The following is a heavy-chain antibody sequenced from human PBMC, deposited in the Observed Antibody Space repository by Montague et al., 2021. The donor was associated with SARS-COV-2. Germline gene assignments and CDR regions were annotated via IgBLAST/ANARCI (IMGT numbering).Heavy chain of an antibody. Sequence: SETRSLTCTVSGGSITNNIDYWAWIRQPPGKSLEWIGSIYYTGNTYYNPSLKSRVTISVVTSKNHFTLKLSSVTAADTAVYYCARLKRYFDSSGSPSAFDFWGQGTKVTVSA. CDR2: IYYTGNT. CDR1: GGSITNNIDY. J-gene: IGHJ3*01. D-gene: IGHD3-22*01. V-gene: IGHV4-39*02. CDR3: ARLKRYFDSSGSPSAFDF.